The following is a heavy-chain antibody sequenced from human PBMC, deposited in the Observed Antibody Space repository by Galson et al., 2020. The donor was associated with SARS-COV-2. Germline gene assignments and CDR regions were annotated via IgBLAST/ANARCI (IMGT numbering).Heavy chain of an antibody. V-gene: IGHV3-53*01. CDR3: ARCLKLAPLTFDI. CDR1: GFTVSCNY. D-gene: IGHD1-1*01. CDR2: MYSGGST. Sequence: GESLKISCAGPGFTVSCNYMHLVRQAPGKGLEWVSVMYSGGSTWYEDSVEGRLTISRDNSKNTLYLQMNSLKAEDTDVYFCARCLKLAPLTFDIWGQGKRVTVSS. J-gene: IGHJ3*02.